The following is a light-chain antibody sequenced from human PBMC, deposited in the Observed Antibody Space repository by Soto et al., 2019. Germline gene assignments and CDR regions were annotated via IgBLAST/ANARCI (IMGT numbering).Light chain of an antibody. CDR2: NAS. CDR1: QSISNL. CDR3: QQYNSYALT. Sequence: DIQMTQSPSTLPASVGDRVTISCRASQSISNLLAWYQQKPGQAPKLLIYNASSLESGVPSRFSGSGSGTEFTLTISSLQPDDFATYYCQQYNSYALTFGQGTKVDIK. V-gene: IGKV1-5*03. J-gene: IGKJ1*01.